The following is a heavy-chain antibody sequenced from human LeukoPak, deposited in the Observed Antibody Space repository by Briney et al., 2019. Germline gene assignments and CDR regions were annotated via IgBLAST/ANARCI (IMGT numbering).Heavy chain of an antibody. J-gene: IGHJ4*02. V-gene: IGHV3-66*04. D-gene: IGHD4-17*01. CDR1: GFTFRNYG. CDR2: IYSGGNT. Sequence: GGSLRLSCAASGFTFRNYGMNWVRQAPGKGLEWVSFIYSGGNTHYSDSVKGRFTISRDNSKNTLYLQMNSLRAEDTAVYYCARRAGEYSHPYDYWGQGTLVTVSS. CDR3: ARRAGEYSHPYDY.